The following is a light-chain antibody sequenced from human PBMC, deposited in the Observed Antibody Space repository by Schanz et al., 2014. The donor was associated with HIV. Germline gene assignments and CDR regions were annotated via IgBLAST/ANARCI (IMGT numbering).Light chain of an antibody. CDR1: SSDVGGYDY. CDR3: QSYDSSLRGSV. V-gene: IGLV2-8*01. J-gene: IGLJ2*01. CDR2: EVS. Sequence: QSALTQPPSASGSPGQSVTISCTGTSSDVGGYDYVSWYQQSPGKAPKLMIYEVSKRPSGVPDRFSASKSGTSASLAITGLQAEDEAEYYCQSYDSSLRGSVFGGGTKLTVL.